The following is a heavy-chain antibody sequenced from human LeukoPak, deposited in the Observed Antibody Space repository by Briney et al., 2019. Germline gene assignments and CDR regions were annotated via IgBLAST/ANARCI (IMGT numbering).Heavy chain of an antibody. J-gene: IGHJ4*02. CDR3: ARADSSGYYYCFDY. D-gene: IGHD3-22*01. CDR1: GGSISSSSYY. Sequence: KTSETLSLTCTVSGGSISSSSYYWGWIRQPPGKGLEWIGSIYYSGSTYYNPSLKSRVTISVDTSKNQFSLKLSSVTAADTAVYYCARADSSGYYYCFDYWGQGTLVTVSS. V-gene: IGHV4-39*01. CDR2: IYYSGST.